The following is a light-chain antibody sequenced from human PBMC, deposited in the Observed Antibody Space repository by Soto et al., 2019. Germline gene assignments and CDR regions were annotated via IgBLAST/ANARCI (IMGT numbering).Light chain of an antibody. J-gene: IGKJ2*01. CDR3: QQSYSTPPYA. CDR1: QSISSY. Sequence: DFQMTQSPSSLSASVGDRVTITCRASQSISSYLNWYQQKPGKAPKLLIYAASSLQSGVPSRFSGSGSGTDFTLTISSLQPEDFATDYCQQSYSTPPYAFGQGTKLEIK. V-gene: IGKV1-39*01. CDR2: AAS.